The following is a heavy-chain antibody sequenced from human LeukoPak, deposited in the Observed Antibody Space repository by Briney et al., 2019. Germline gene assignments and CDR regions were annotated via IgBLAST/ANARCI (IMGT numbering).Heavy chain of an antibody. CDR1: GYTFTSYG. V-gene: IGHV1-18*01. D-gene: IGHD1-26*01. Sequence: ASVKVSCKASGYTFTSYGISWVRQAPGQGLEWVGWISAYNGNTNYAQKLQGRVTMTTDTSTSTAYMELRSLRSDDTAVYYCARDGELGSYHYYFDYWGQGTLVTVSS. CDR3: ARDGELGSYHYYFDY. J-gene: IGHJ4*02. CDR2: ISAYNGNT.